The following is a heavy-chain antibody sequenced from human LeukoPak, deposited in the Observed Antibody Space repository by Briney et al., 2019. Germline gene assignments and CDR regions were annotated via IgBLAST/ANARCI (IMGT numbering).Heavy chain of an antibody. V-gene: IGHV1-2*06. CDR2: MNPKSGDT. CDR1: GYTFTGYY. CDR3: VPRGDGGFDY. J-gene: IGHJ4*02. Sequence: ASVKVSCKASGYTFTGYYMHWVRQAPGQGLEWMGRMNPKSGDTNYAQKFQGRVTMTRDTSINTAYMELSSLRSDDTAVYYCVPRGDGGFDYWGQGSLVTVSS. D-gene: IGHD3-16*01.